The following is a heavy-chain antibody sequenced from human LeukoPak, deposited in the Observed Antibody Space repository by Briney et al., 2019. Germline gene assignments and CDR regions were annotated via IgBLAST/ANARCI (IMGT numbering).Heavy chain of an antibody. CDR1: GFTFSSYA. CDR2: TRNKANSYAT. J-gene: IGHJ6*02. Sequence: GGSLRLSCAASGFTFSSYAMSWVRQAPGKGLEWVGRTRNKANSYATEYAASVRGRFTISRDDSKNSLYLQMNSLKTEDTAVYYCARGSSYYYDSWTLNCYYYYGMDVWGQGTMVTVSS. D-gene: IGHD3-10*01. CDR3: ARGSSYYYDSWTLNCYYYYGMDV. V-gene: IGHV3-72*01.